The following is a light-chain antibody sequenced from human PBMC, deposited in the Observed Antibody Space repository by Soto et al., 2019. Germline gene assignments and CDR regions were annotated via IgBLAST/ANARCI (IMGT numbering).Light chain of an antibody. V-gene: IGKV3-15*01. CDR1: QSVSSN. J-gene: IGKJ5*01. Sequence: EIVVTQSPPTLSVSAGERATLCCMASQSVSSNLAWYQQKHGQAPRLLIYGASTRATGIPARFSGSGSGTEFTLTISSLQSEDFAVYYCQQYDNWPPITFGQGTRLEIK. CDR2: GAS. CDR3: QQYDNWPPIT.